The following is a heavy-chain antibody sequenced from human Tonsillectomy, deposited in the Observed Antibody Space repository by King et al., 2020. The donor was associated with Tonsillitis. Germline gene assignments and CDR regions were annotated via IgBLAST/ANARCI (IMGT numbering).Heavy chain of an antibody. D-gene: IGHD2-21*02. Sequence: QLVQSGAEVKKPGASVKVSCKASGYTFTSYGISWVRQAPGQGLEWMGWISAYNGNTNYAQKLQGRVTMTTDTSTSTAYMELRSLRTDDTAVYYCARDGRVVTVTGYYYNGMDGWGQGTTVTVSS. CDR3: ARDGRVVTVTGYYYNGMDG. CDR1: GYTFTSYG. J-gene: IGHJ6*02. V-gene: IGHV1-18*01. CDR2: ISAYNGNT.